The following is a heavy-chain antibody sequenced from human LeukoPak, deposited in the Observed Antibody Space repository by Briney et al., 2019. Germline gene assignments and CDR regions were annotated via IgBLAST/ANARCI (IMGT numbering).Heavy chain of an antibody. J-gene: IGHJ4*02. CDR3: ARSPIWDY. Sequence: PSETLSLTCAVYGGSFSGYYWSWIRQPPGKGLEWIGEINHSGSTNYNPSLKSRVTISVDTSKNQFSLKLSSVTAADTAVYYCARSPIWDYWGQGTLVTVSS. CDR2: INHSGST. D-gene: IGHD2-21*01. V-gene: IGHV4-34*01. CDR1: GGSFSGYY.